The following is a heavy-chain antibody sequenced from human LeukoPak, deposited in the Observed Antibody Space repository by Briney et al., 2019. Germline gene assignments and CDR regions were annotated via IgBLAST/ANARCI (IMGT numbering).Heavy chain of an antibody. CDR1: GFTFSSYG. CDR2: ISYDGSNK. V-gene: IGHV3-30*03. CDR3: ARGLGIVGATNGPAFDI. D-gene: IGHD1-26*01. Sequence: PGGSLRLSCAASGFTFSSYGMHWVRQAPGKGLEWVAVISYDGSNKYYADSVKGRFTISRDNSKDTLYLQMNSLRAEDTAVYYCARGLGIVGATNGPAFDIWGQGTMVTVSS. J-gene: IGHJ3*02.